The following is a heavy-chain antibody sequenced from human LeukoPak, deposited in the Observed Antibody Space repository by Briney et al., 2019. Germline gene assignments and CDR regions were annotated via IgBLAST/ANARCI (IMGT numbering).Heavy chain of an antibody. CDR3: ARDRVFGTPLFDH. Sequence: SVKVSCKASGGTFSSYTISWVRQAPGQGLEWMGRIIPILGIANYAQKFQGRVTITADKSTSTAYMELSSLRSEDTAVYYCARDRVFGTPLFDHWGQGTLVTVSS. J-gene: IGHJ5*02. CDR2: IIPILGIA. V-gene: IGHV1-69*04. CDR1: GGTFSSYT. D-gene: IGHD3-3*01.